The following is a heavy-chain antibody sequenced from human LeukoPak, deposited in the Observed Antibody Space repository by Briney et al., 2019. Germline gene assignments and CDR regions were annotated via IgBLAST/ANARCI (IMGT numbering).Heavy chain of an antibody. CDR1: GGSISSYY. V-gene: IGHV4-4*07. CDR3: AREPPTNRDSSNYDGN. CDR2: IYTSGST. J-gene: IGHJ4*02. D-gene: IGHD4-11*01. Sequence: PSETLFLTCTVSGGSISSYYWSWIRQPAGKGLEWIGRIYTSGSTNYNPSLKSRVTMSVDTSKNQFSLKLSSVTAADTAVYYCAREPPTNRDSSNYDGNWGQGTLVTVSS.